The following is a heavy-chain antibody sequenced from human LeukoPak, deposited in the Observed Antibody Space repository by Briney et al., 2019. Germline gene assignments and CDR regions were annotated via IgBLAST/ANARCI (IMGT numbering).Heavy chain of an antibody. CDR2: ILGSGGRT. Sequence: PGGSLRLSCAASGFTFSTYVMTWVRQAPGKGLEWVSAILGSGGRTYYTDSVKGRFTISRDNSKNTLYLQMNSLRAEDTAVYYCATTPGAYYYYHMDVWGQGTTVTVSS. J-gene: IGHJ6*02. D-gene: IGHD3-10*01. V-gene: IGHV3-23*01. CDR3: ATTPGAYYYYHMDV. CDR1: GFTFSTYV.